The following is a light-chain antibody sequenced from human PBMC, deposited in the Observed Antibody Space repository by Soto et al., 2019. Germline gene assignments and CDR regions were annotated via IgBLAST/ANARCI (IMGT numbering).Light chain of an antibody. CDR2: KAS. Sequence: EVLMTQSPKSLPVPLGQPASISCMSHQSLVHSDGIAYFSWFQQRPGRSPRRLIYKASNRDSGVPARFSGSGSGTDFALKISRVEAEDVGVYYCMQGTHWPITFGQGTRLEVK. J-gene: IGKJ5*01. CDR3: MQGTHWPIT. CDR1: QSLVHSDGIAY. V-gene: IGKV2-30*02.